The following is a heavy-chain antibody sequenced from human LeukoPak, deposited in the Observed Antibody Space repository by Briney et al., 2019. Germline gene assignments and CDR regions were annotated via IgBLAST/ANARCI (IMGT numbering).Heavy chain of an antibody. CDR3: VRGYRKLED. CDR2: IKQDGRDK. Sequence: GGSLRLSCAASGFTFSSYLMSWVRQAPGKGLEWVAYIKQDGRDKYYVDSVKGRFTISRDNAKNSLCLQMNSLRAEDTAVYYCVRGYRKLEDWGQGTLATVSS. D-gene: IGHD2-2*02. V-gene: IGHV3-7*01. CDR1: GFTFSSYL. J-gene: IGHJ4*02.